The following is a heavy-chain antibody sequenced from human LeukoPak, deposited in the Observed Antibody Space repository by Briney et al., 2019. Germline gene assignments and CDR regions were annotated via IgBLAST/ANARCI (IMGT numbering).Heavy chain of an antibody. CDR2: ISAYNGNT. D-gene: IGHD2-2*01. CDR3: ARDQGEVVPQY. Sequence: ASVKVSCKASGYTFTSYGISWVRQAPGQGLEWMGWISAYNGNTNYAQKLQGRVTMTTDTSTSTAYKELRSLRSDDTAVYYCARDQGEVVPQYWGQGTLVTVSS. CDR1: GYTFTSYG. V-gene: IGHV1-18*01. J-gene: IGHJ4*02.